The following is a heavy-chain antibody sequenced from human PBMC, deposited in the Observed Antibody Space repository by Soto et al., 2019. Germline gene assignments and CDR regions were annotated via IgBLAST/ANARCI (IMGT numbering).Heavy chain of an antibody. V-gene: IGHV6-1*01. J-gene: IGHJ5*02. D-gene: IGHD3-3*01. CDR3: ARGPAILNP. CDR1: GDSVSSNNAA. Sequence: QVQLQQSGPGLVKPSQTLLLICVISGDSVSSNNAAWNWIRQSPSRGLEWLGRTYYRSKWCSVSAVSVKGRVTIKPDTSKNQFSLQLDSVTPEDTAVYYCARGPAILNPWGQGTLVTVSS. CDR2: TYYRSKWCS.